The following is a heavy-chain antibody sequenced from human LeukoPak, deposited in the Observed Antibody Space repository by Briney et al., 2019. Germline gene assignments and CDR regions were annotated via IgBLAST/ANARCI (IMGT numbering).Heavy chain of an antibody. CDR1: GYSFISYW. CDR3: ARLGEDIVLMVYAYDAFDI. V-gene: IGHV5-51*01. J-gene: IGHJ3*02. D-gene: IGHD2-8*01. CDR2: IYPGDSDT. Sequence: GEPLKISCKGSGYSFISYWIGWVRQMPGKGLDWMGIIYPGDSDTRYSPSFQGQVTISVDKSIRTAYLQWSSLKASDTAMYYCARLGEDIVLMVYAYDAFDIWGQGTMVTVSS.